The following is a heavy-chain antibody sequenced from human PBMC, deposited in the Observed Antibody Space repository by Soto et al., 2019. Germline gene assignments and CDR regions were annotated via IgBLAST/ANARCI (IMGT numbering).Heavy chain of an antibody. J-gene: IGHJ4*02. CDR1: GFTFSGSA. V-gene: IGHV3-73*02. Sequence: EVQLVESGGGLVQPGGSLKLSCAASGFTFSGSAMHWVRQASGKGLEWVGRIRSKANSYATAYAASVKGRFTISGDDSKNTAYLQMNSLKTEDTAVYYCTGIDSSSWYEFDYWGQGTLVTVSS. D-gene: IGHD6-13*01. CDR3: TGIDSSSWYEFDY. CDR2: IRSKANSYAT.